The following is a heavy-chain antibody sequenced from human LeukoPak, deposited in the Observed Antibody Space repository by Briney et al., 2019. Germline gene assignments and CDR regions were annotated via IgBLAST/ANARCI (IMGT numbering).Heavy chain of an antibody. D-gene: IGHD3-9*01. Sequence: GGSLRLSCAASGFTLTSYPMTWVPQAPGKGLEWVSGISGSGGTTYYADSVKGRFTISRDNSKNTLYLRMNSLRVEDTAVYPCAKDIPDYELLTGSGGVDHWGQGTLVTVSS. V-gene: IGHV3-23*01. CDR1: GFTLTSYP. CDR2: ISGSGGTT. CDR3: AKDIPDYELLTGSGGVDH. J-gene: IGHJ4*02.